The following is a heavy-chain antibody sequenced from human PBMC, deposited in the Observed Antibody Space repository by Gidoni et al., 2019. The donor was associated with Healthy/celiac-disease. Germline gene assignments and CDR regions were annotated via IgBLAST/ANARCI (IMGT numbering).Heavy chain of an antibody. CDR1: GFTFSSYA. CDR3: AKPYDSSGYRIDY. V-gene: IGHV3-23*01. D-gene: IGHD3-22*01. Sequence: EVQLLESGGGLVQPGGSLRLSCAASGFTFSSYAMSWVRQAPGKGLEWVSAISGSGGSTYYADSVKGRLTIFRDNSKNTLYLQMNSLRAEDTAVYYCAKPYDSSGYRIDYWGQGTLVTVSS. J-gene: IGHJ4*02. CDR2: ISGSGGST.